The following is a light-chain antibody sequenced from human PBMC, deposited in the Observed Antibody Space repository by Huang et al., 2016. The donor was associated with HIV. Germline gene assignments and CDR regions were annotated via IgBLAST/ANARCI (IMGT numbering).Light chain of an antibody. Sequence: EIVLTQSPATLSLSPGERAALSCRATQSISNNLPWYQQKAGQSPRLLIDGASTRATGIPARFRGSGSGTDFTLTISSLQSEDFAVYYCQQYNNWPPLLTFGGGTKVEIK. V-gene: IGKV3-15*01. J-gene: IGKJ4*01. CDR3: QQYNNWPPLLT. CDR2: GAS. CDR1: QSISNN.